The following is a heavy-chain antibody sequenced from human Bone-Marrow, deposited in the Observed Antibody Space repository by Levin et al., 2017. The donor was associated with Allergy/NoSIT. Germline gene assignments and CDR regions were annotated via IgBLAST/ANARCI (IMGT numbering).Heavy chain of an antibody. CDR2: MSYDGNDQ. CDR3: ARDAYGMDV. J-gene: IGHJ6*02. CDR1: GFTFSNYG. V-gene: IGHV3-30*03. Sequence: GGSLRLSCVASGFTFSNYGLHWVRQAPGEGLEWVAVMSYDGNDQYANSVKGRFTISRDNSKNTLHLQMNSLRPDDSAVYYCARDAYGMDVWGQGTTVTVSS.